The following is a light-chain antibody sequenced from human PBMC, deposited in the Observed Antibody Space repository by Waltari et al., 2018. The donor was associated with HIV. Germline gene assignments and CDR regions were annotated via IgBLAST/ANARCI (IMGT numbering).Light chain of an antibody. J-gene: IGLJ2*01. CDR1: TGAATSVHC. V-gene: IGLV7-46*01. CDR3: LLSFNGVVV. CDR2: DTT. Sequence: QAVVTQEPSLTVSAGGTVPLTCPSSTGAATSVHCPYCFQRRPGQAPKTLIYDTTNRHSWTPARFSGSLLGGKAALTLSGAQFEDEADYFCLLSFNGVVVFGGGTKLTVL.